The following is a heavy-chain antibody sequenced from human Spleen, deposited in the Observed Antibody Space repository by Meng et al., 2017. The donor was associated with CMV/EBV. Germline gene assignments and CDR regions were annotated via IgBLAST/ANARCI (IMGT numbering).Heavy chain of an antibody. Sequence: SETLSLTCTVSGGSISSSSYYWGWIRQPPGKGLEWIGSIYYSGSTYYNPSLKSRVTISVDTSKNQFSLKLSSVTAADTAVYYCARETYWQQLPHYFDYWGQGTLVTVSS. CDR3: ARETYWQQLPHYFDY. CDR2: IYYSGST. CDR1: GGSISSSSYY. D-gene: IGHD6-13*01. J-gene: IGHJ4*02. V-gene: IGHV4-39*07.